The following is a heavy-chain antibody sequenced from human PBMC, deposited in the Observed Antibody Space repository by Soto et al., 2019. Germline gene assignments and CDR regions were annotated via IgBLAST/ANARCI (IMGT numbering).Heavy chain of an antibody. Sequence: PGGSLRLSCAASGFTFSSYWMHWVRQAPGKGLVWVSRINSDGSSTSYADSVKGRFTISRDNAKNTLYLQMNSLRAEDTAVYYCARVFAGRSSSQAGSYYYYVIDVWGQGTTVTVSS. D-gene: IGHD6-6*01. CDR1: GFTFSSYW. J-gene: IGHJ6*02. CDR3: ARVFAGRSSSQAGSYYYYVIDV. CDR2: INSDGSST. V-gene: IGHV3-74*01.